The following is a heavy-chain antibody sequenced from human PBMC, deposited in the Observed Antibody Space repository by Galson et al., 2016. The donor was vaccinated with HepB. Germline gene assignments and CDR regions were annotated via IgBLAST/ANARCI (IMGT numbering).Heavy chain of an antibody. J-gene: IGHJ6*02. V-gene: IGHV1-18*01. CDR2: ISVDNGNT. Sequence: QSGAEVKKPGASVKVSCRTSGYTFTTHGISWVRQAPGQGLEWMGWISVDNGNTHYDQKVQGRVTMTTDASTSTAYMELRSLRSDDTVVYDCARLRRGYRDNINYCYGMDVCGQGTTGTVSS. CDR3: ARLRRGYRDNINYCYGMDV. D-gene: IGHD4-17*01. CDR1: GYTFTTHG.